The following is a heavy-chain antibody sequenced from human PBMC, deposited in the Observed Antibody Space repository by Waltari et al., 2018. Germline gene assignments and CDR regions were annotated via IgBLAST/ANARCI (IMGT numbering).Heavy chain of an antibody. CDR2: INQSGST. CDR3: ARGGGSYYEFDY. D-gene: IGHD1-26*01. CDR1: GGSFSGYY. Sequence: QVQLQQWGAGLLKPSETLSLTCAVYGGSFSGYYWSWIRQPPGKGLEWIGEINQSGSTNYNPSLKSRVTISVDTSKNQFSLKLSSVTAADTAVYYCARGGGSYYEFDYWGQGTLVTVSS. V-gene: IGHV4-34*01. J-gene: IGHJ4*02.